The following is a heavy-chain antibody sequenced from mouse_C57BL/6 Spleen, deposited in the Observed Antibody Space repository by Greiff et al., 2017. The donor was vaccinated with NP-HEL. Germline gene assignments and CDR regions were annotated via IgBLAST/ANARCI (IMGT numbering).Heavy chain of an antibody. CDR1: GYTFTDYN. V-gene: IGHV1-18*01. CDR3: ARSVDGSSYGAY. Sequence: EVQLQQSGPELVKPGASVKIPCKASGYTFTDYNMDWVKQSHGKSLEWIGDINPNNGGTIYNQKFKGKATLTVDKSSSTAYMELRSLTSEETAVYYCARSVDGSSYGAYWGQGTLVTVSA. CDR2: INPNNGGT. J-gene: IGHJ3*01. D-gene: IGHD1-1*01.